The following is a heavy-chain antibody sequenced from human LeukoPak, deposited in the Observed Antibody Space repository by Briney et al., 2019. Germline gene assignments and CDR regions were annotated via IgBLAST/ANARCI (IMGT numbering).Heavy chain of an antibody. J-gene: IGHJ5*02. CDR1: GFTFSSDS. Sequence: PGGSLRLSCATSGFTFSSDSMNWVRQAPGKGLEWVSSISSSSSYIYYADSVKGRCTISRDNAKNSLYLQMNSLRAEDTAVYYCAPYIPLDNYDFWSGGPNWFDPWGQGTLVTVSS. D-gene: IGHD3-3*01. CDR3: APYIPLDNYDFWSGGPNWFDP. CDR2: ISSSSSYI. V-gene: IGHV3-21*01.